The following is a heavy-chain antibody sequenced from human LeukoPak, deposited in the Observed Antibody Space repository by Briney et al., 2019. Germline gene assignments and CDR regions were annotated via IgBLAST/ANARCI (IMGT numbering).Heavy chain of an antibody. CDR3: ASLGYCSGGSCYVGNWFDP. D-gene: IGHD2-15*01. CDR1: GFTVSSNY. Sequence: GGSLRLSCAASGFTVSSNYMSWVRQAPGKGLEWVSSISSSSSYIYYADSVKGRFTISRDNAKNSLYLQMNSLRAEDTAVYYCASLGYCSGGSCYVGNWFDPWGQGTLVTVSS. CDR2: ISSSSSYI. V-gene: IGHV3-21*01. J-gene: IGHJ5*02.